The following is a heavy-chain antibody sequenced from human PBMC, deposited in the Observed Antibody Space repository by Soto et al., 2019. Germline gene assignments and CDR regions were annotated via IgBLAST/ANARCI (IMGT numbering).Heavy chain of an antibody. V-gene: IGHV3-23*01. D-gene: IGHD3-10*01. CDR3: ARDPLMKELWFGAFDI. CDR2: ITKNSDRT. Sequence: PGGSLRLSCAASGFTFNNFAMSWVRQAPGKGLEWVSSITKNSDRTYYAASVKGRFTISRDNSRNTQFLQMNSLRAEDTAVYYCARDPLMKELWFGAFDIWGQGTMVTVSS. J-gene: IGHJ3*02. CDR1: GFTFNNFA.